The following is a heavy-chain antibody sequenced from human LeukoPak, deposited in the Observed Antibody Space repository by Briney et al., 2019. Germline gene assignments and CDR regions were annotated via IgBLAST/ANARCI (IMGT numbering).Heavy chain of an antibody. CDR2: ISAYNGNT. V-gene: IGHV1-18*01. Sequence: ASVKVSCKASGYTFTSYGISWVRQAPGQGLEWMGWISAYNGNTNYAQKLQGRVTMTTDTSTSTAYMELRSLRSDDTAVYYCARDRGGGDLEELYYYMDVWGKGTTVTVSS. CDR3: ARDRGGGDLEELYYYMDV. CDR1: GYTFTSYG. J-gene: IGHJ6*03. D-gene: IGHD2-21*02.